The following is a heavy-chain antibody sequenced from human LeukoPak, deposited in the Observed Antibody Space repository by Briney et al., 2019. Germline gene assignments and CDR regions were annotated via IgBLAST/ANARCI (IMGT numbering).Heavy chain of an antibody. CDR1: GFTFNSYA. V-gene: IGHV3-74*01. CDR3: VRDVAPSGTVWFDS. J-gene: IGHJ5*01. CDR2: ISDDGRVT. D-gene: IGHD6-13*01. Sequence: GGSLRLSCAASGFTFNSYALSWVRQAPGKGLVWVSRISDDGRVTLYADFVKGRFTISRDNAKNTLSLQMNSLRVKDTAVYYCVRDVAPSGTVWFDSWGQGTLVTVSS.